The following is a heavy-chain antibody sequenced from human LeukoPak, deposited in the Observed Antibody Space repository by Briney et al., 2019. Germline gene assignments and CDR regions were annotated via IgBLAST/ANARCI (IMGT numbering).Heavy chain of an antibody. V-gene: IGHV4-59*01. J-gene: IGHJ4*02. CDR3: AGTYYYDSSGYYYELPFDY. Sequence: PSETLSLTCTVSGGSISSYYWSWIRQPPGKGLEWLGYIYYSGSTNYNPSLKSRVTISEDTSKNQFSLKLSSVTAADTAVYYCAGTYYYDSSGYYYELPFDYWGQGTLVTVSS. CDR1: GGSISSYY. D-gene: IGHD3-22*01. CDR2: IYYSGST.